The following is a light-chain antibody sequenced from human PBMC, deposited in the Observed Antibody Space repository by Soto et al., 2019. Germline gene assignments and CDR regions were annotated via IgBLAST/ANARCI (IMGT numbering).Light chain of an antibody. CDR1: QSISSW. CDR2: KAS. V-gene: IGKV1-5*03. Sequence: DIQMTQSPSTLSASVGDRATITCRASQSISSWLAWYQQKPGKAPKLLIYKASSLESGVPSRFSGGGSGTEFTLTISSLQPDDFATYYCQQYNSYSLLTFGGGTKVEIK. J-gene: IGKJ4*01. CDR3: QQYNSYSLLT.